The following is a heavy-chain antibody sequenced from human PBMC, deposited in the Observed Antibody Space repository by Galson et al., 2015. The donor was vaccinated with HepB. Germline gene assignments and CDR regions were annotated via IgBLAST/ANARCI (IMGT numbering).Heavy chain of an antibody. D-gene: IGHD2-15*01. CDR2: MRSEPYGGTT. V-gene: IGHV3-49*04. CDR3: ARGGRHPARVLDS. J-gene: IGHJ4*02. Sequence: SLRLSCAASGFTFGDFTMSWVRQAPGKGLEWIGFMRSEPYGGTTEYAASVKGRFTILRDESKTIAYLQMNSLNIDDTAVYYCARGGRHPARVLDSWGQGTLVTVSS. CDR1: GFTFGDFT.